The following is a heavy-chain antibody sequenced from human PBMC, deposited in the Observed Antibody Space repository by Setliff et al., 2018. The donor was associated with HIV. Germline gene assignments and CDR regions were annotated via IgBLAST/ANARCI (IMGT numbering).Heavy chain of an antibody. V-gene: IGHV3-30*04. J-gene: IGHJ4*02. CDR1: GFSFSNYA. CDR3: ARATYYSIDS. Sequence: GGSLRLSCAVAGFSFSNYAMTWVRQGPGRELEWVTVISYDGSNESYADSVKGRFTISRDNSKNTLYLQMNSLRAEDTAVYYCARATYYSIDSWGQGTLVTVSS. CDR2: ISYDGSNE. D-gene: IGHD3-10*01.